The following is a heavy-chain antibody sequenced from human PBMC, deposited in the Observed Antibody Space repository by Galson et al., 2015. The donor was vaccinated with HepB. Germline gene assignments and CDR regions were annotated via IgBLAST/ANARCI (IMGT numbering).Heavy chain of an antibody. J-gene: IGHJ4*02. Sequence: SETLSLTCTVSGGSISSYYWSWIRQPPGKGLEWIGYIYYSGSTNYNPSLKSRVTISVDTSKNQFSLKLSSVTAEDTAVYYCATHLSAQLISWGPGTLVTVSS. D-gene: IGHD1-1*01. CDR3: ATHLSAQLIS. CDR2: IYYSGST. CDR1: GGSISSYY. V-gene: IGHV4-59*08.